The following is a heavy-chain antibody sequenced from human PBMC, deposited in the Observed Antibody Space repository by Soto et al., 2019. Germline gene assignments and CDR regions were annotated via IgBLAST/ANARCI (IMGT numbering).Heavy chain of an antibody. CDR2: IYYSGIT. CDR3: ARHGSN. Sequence: ETLSLTCTVSGVSISNSSYYWGWIRRPPGKGLEWIGTIYYSGITYYNPSLKSRVTISVDTSKNQFSLKLTSVTAADTAVYYCARHGSNWGQGTQVTVSS. J-gene: IGHJ4*02. CDR1: GVSISNSSYY. V-gene: IGHV4-39*01.